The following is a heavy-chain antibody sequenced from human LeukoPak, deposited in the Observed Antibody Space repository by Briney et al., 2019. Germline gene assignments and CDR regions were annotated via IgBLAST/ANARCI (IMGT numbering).Heavy chain of an antibody. J-gene: IGHJ4*02. D-gene: IGHD4-17*01. CDR2: MNPNSGNT. CDR3: ARGSFYGEGFDY. CDR1: GYTFTSYD. Sequence: ASVKVSCKASGYTFTSYDINWVRQATGQGPEWMGWMNPNSGNTGYAQKFQGRVTMTRNTSISTAYMELSSLRSEDTAVYYCARGSFYGEGFDYWGQGTLVTVSS. V-gene: IGHV1-8*01.